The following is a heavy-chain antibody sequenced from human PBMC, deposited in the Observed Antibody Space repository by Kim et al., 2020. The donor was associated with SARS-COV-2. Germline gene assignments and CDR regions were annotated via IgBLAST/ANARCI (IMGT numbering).Heavy chain of an antibody. J-gene: IGHJ3*02. CDR2: ISGSSSTI. V-gene: IGHV3-48*04. CDR1: GFTFYAYT. CDR3: ARQRGSGSFYGLYTFDI. Sequence: GGSLRLSCAASGFTFYAYTMNWVRQAPGKGLEWVSYISGSSSTISYADSVKGRFTISRDNAKKSLSLHMNNLRAEDTALYYCARQRGSGSFYGLYTFDI. D-gene: IGHD1-26*01.